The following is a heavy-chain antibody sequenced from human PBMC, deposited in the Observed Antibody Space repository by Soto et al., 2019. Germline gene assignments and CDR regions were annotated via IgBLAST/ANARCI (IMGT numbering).Heavy chain of an antibody. CDR3: ARGGEQLVHGFFDY. J-gene: IGHJ4*02. Sequence: PGGSLRLSCAASGFTLSSCVMSWVRQAPGKGLEWVSGIDVGGGGTYYADSVKGRFTISRDNSKNTLYLQMTSLRADDTAVYYCARGGEQLVHGFFDYWGQGTLVTVSS. V-gene: IGHV3-23*01. CDR1: GFTLSSCV. CDR2: IDVGGGGT. D-gene: IGHD6-6*01.